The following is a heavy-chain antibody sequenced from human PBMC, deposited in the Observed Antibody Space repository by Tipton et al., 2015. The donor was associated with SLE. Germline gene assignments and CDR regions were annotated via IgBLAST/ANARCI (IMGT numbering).Heavy chain of an antibody. CDR3: ARGTGDIDY. J-gene: IGHJ4*02. CDR1: GGSISSGYYY. V-gene: IGHV4-61*02. CDR2: IYTSGST. Sequence: TLSLTCTVSGGSISSGYYYWNWIRQPAGKGLEWIGRIYTSGSTNYNPSIKSRVTISVDTSKNQFSLKLSSVTAADTAVYYCARGTGDIDYWGQGTLVTVSS. D-gene: IGHD7-27*01.